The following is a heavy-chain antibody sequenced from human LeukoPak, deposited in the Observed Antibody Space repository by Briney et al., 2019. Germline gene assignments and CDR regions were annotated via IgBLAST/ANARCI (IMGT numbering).Heavy chain of an antibody. V-gene: IGHV3-48*03. D-gene: IGHD6-19*01. Sequence: GGSLRLSCAASGFTFSSYEVNWVRQAPGKGLEYVSYISSSGSTMDYADSVKGRFTISRDNAKNSLYLQMNSLRAEDTAVYYCARADSSGWYTLKYWGQGTLVTVSS. CDR1: GFTFSSYE. CDR3: ARADSSGWYTLKY. CDR2: ISSSGSTM. J-gene: IGHJ4*02.